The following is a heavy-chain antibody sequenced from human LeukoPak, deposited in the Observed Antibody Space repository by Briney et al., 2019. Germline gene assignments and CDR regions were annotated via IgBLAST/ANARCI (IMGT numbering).Heavy chain of an antibody. CDR3: AKAFNYGSGYNYKTFDS. D-gene: IGHD3-10*01. Sequence: GGSLRLSCVAFGFNVSSTYMNWVRQAPGEGLEWVSGITGTDGSTYYEDSVKGRFTISRDNSKSTLYLQMNSLRAEDTALYYCAKAFNYGSGYNYKTFDSWGQGTLVTVSS. V-gene: IGHV3-23*01. J-gene: IGHJ4*02. CDR2: ITGTDGST. CDR1: GFNVSSTY.